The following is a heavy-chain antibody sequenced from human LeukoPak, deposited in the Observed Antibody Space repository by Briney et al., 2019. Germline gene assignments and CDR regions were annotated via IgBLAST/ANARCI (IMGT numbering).Heavy chain of an antibody. CDR2: IYYSGST. D-gene: IGHD3-3*01. Sequence: SETLSLTCTVSGGSISSYYWSWIRQPPGKGLEWIGYIYYSGSTYYNPSLKSRVTISVDTSKNQFSLRLSSVTAADTAVYYCARDQRGTIFGVVIDDAFDIWGQGTMVTVSS. CDR3: ARDQRGTIFGVVIDDAFDI. V-gene: IGHV4-59*12. J-gene: IGHJ3*02. CDR1: GGSISSYY.